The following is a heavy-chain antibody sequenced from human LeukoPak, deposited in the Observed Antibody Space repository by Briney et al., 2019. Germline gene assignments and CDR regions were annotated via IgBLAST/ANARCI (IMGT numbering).Heavy chain of an antibody. CDR3: ARGRAMDNLFDY. J-gene: IGHJ4*02. Sequence: SVKVSCKASGGTFSSYAISWVRQAPGQGLEWMGRIIPIFGTANYAQKFQGRVMITTDGSTSTAYMELSSLRSEDTAVYYCARGRAMDNLFDYWGQGTLVTVSS. D-gene: IGHD5-18*01. CDR2: IIPIFGTA. V-gene: IGHV1-69*05. CDR1: GGTFSSYA.